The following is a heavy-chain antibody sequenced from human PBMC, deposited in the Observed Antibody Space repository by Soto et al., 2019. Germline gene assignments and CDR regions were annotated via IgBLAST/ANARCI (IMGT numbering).Heavy chain of an antibody. V-gene: IGHV4-59*08. Sequence: QVQLQESGPGLVKPSETLSLTCTVSGGSISSYYWSWIRQPPGKGLEWIGYIYYSGSTNYNPSLKSRVTRAVDTSKDQFSLKLSSVTAANTAVYYCARQGLLWFGELSTWGQGTLVTVSS. D-gene: IGHD3-10*01. CDR3: ARQGLLWFGELST. J-gene: IGHJ5*02. CDR2: IYYSGST. CDR1: GGSISSYY.